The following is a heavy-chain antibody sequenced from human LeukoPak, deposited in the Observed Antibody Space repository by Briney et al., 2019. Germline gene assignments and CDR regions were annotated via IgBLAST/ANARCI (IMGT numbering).Heavy chain of an antibody. Sequence: GGSLRLSCAASGFTFSSYSMNWVRQAPGKGLEWVSSISSSSSYIYYADSVKGRFTISRDNAKNSLYLQMNSLRAEDTAVYYCAGRITMVRGVISWFDPWGQGTLVTVSS. J-gene: IGHJ5*02. V-gene: IGHV3-21*01. CDR3: AGRITMVRGVISWFDP. D-gene: IGHD3-10*01. CDR1: GFTFSSYS. CDR2: ISSSSSYI.